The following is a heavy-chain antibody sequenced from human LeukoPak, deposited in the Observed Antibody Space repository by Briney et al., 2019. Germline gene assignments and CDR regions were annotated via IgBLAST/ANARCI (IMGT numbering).Heavy chain of an antibody. CDR2: IYSGDST. CDR1: GFTVSRNS. CDR3: ASGGHGGGWSNFEY. Sequence: GGSLRLSCAASGFTVSRNSLIWVRQPPGKGLEWVSVIYSGDSTYYAESVQGRFTISRDRTKNTVYLQMNSLRAEDTAVYYCASGGHGGGWSNFEYWGQGTLVTVSS. V-gene: IGHV3-53*01. D-gene: IGHD6-19*01. J-gene: IGHJ4*02.